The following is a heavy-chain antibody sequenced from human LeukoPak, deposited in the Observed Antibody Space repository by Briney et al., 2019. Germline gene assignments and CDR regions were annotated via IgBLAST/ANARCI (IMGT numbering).Heavy chain of an antibody. CDR3: ARLTIAANAFDI. V-gene: IGHV4-39*02. D-gene: IGHD2-15*01. Sequence: SETLSLTCTVSGGSISSSDYYWGWLRQPPGKGLEWIGSIYYSGSTYYNPSLKSRVTISVGTSKNHFSLRLSSVTAADTAMFYCARLTIAANAFDIWGQGTMVTVS. CDR2: IYYSGST. CDR1: GGSISSSDYY. J-gene: IGHJ3*02.